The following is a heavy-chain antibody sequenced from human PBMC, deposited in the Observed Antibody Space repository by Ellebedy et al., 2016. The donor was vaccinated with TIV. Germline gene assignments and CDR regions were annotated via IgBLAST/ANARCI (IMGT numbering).Heavy chain of an antibody. CDR3: VKDRSGTYSFDY. Sequence: GESLKISXAASGFTFSSYWMHWVRQAPGKGLEYVSGINDKGTTTHYADSVKGRFTISRDDSKNTVYLQMSSLRPEDTAVYSCVKDRSGTYSFDYWGQGTLVTVSS. V-gene: IGHV3-64D*06. CDR2: INDKGTTT. CDR1: GFTFSSYW. D-gene: IGHD1-26*01. J-gene: IGHJ4*02.